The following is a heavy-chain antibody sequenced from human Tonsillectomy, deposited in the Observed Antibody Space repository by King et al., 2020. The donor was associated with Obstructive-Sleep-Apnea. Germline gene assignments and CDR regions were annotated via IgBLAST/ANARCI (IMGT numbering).Heavy chain of an antibody. CDR1: GFTFSTYE. CDR2: ISYDGSDK. V-gene: IGHV3-30*04. D-gene: IGHD4-17*01. J-gene: IGHJ4*02. Sequence: VQLVESGGGVVQPGRSLRLSCAASGFTFSTYEMHWVRQAPGKGLAWVAVISYDGSDKYYADSVKGRFTISRDNSKNTLSLQMNSLTTEDTAVFYCATYGDYPGSSFDYWGQGTLVTVSS. CDR3: ATYGDYPGSSFDY.